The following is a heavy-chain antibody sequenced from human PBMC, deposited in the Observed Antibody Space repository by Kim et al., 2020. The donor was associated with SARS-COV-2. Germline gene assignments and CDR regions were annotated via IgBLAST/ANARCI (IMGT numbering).Heavy chain of an antibody. J-gene: IGHJ6*01. D-gene: IGHD3-16*01. CDR3: VRAPWGIGFFHYALDL. V-gene: IGHV3-13*01. CDR1: GFAISSDD. Sequence: GGSLRLSCAASGFAISSDDMLWVRQAPGEGLEWVSAIGRTADTYYLGSVKGRFIISRDSATNSLYLQMNSLRAGDTAVYYCVRAPWGIGFFHYALDLWGQGTTVLVSS. CDR2: IGRTADT.